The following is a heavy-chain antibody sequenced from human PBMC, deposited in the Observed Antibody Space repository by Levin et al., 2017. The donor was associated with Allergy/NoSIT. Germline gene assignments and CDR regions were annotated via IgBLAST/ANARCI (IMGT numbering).Heavy chain of an antibody. D-gene: IGHD1-26*01. Sequence: GASVKVSCAASGFTFSSYSMNWVRQAPGKGLEWVSSISSSSSYIYYADSVKGRFTISRDNAKNSLYLQMNSLRAEDTAVYYCARDRSSGSYCDYWGQGTLVTVSS. CDR3: ARDRSSGSYCDY. J-gene: IGHJ4*02. CDR2: ISSSSSYI. CDR1: GFTFSSYS. V-gene: IGHV3-21*01.